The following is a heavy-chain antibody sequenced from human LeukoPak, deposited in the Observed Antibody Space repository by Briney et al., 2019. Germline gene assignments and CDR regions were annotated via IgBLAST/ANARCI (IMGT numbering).Heavy chain of an antibody. Sequence: ASVKVSCKASGYTFTSYYMHWVRQAPGQGLEWMGIINPSGGSTSYAQKFQGRVTMTRDTSTSTVYMELSSLRSEDTAVYYCTGTRLVGGAFDIWGQGTMVTVSS. J-gene: IGHJ3*02. V-gene: IGHV1-46*01. CDR3: TGTRLVGGAFDI. CDR2: INPSGGST. D-gene: IGHD6-19*01. CDR1: GYTFTSYY.